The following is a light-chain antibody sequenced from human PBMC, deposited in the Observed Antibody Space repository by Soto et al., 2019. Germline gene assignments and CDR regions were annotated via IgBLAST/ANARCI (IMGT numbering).Light chain of an antibody. CDR3: NSYVAGSNV. V-gene: IGLV2-11*01. J-gene: IGLJ1*01. CDR2: DVG. CDR1: SSDVGGYTY. Sequence: QSALTQPRSVSGSPGQSVAISCTGTSSDVGGYTYVSWYQQHPGRAPKLMIYDVGKRPSGVPDRFYGSKSGSTASLTVSGLQTEDEADYYCNSYVAGSNVFGTGTKLTVL.